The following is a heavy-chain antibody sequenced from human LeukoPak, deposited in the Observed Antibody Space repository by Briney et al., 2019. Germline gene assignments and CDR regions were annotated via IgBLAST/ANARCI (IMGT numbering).Heavy chain of an antibody. CDR2: IYHSGST. CDR3: AXARRXXGXFDY. Sequence: SETLSLTCAVSGGSISSGGYSWSWIRQPPGKGLEWIGYIYHSGSTYYNPSLKSRVTISVDRSKNQFSLKLSSVTAADTAVYXCAXARRXXGXFDYWGQGTLVTVSS. V-gene: IGHV4-30-2*01. J-gene: IGHJ4*02. CDR1: GGSISSGGYS.